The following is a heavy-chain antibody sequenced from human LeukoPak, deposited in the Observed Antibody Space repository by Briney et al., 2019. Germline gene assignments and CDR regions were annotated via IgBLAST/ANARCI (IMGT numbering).Heavy chain of an antibody. CDR1: GFIFSDYY. CDR2: IYHSGST. Sequence: GSLRLSCPASGFIFSDYYMYWIRRAPGKGLEWIGSIYHSGSTYYNPSLKSRVTISVDTSKNQFSLKLSSVTAADTAVYYCARGRFSGWYFDYWGQGALVTVSS. J-gene: IGHJ4*02. CDR3: ARGRFSGWYFDY. D-gene: IGHD6-19*01. V-gene: IGHV4-38-2*02.